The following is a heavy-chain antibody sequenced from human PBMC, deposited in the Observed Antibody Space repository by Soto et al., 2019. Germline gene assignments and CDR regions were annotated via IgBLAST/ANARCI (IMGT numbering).Heavy chain of an antibody. CDR2: TRNKANSYTT. Sequence: PGGSLRLSCAASGFTFSDHYVDWVRPAPGKGLEWVGRTRNKANSYTTEYAASVKGRFTISRDDSKNSLYLQMNSLKTEDTAVYYCARGKFSSTGGMDVWGQGTTVTVSS. V-gene: IGHV3-72*01. J-gene: IGHJ6*02. D-gene: IGHD2-15*01. CDR3: ARGKFSSTGGMDV. CDR1: GFTFSDHY.